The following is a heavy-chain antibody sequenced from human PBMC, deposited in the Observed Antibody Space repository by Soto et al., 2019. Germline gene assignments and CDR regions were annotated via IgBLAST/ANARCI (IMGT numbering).Heavy chain of an antibody. Sequence: GGSLRLSCAASGFTFSNAWMNWVRQAPGKGLEWVGRIKSKTDGGTTDYAAPVKGRFTISRDDSKNTLYLQMNSLKIEDTAVYYCTTEPNCISTSCYVKAYYYYGMDVWGQGTTVTVSS. D-gene: IGHD2-2*01. V-gene: IGHV3-15*07. CDR1: GFTFSNAW. CDR2: IKSKTDGGTT. CDR3: TTEPNCISTSCYVKAYYYYGMDV. J-gene: IGHJ6*02.